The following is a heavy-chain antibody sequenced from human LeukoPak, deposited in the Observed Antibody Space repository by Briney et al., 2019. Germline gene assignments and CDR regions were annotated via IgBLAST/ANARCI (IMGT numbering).Heavy chain of an antibody. CDR3: ARESTYSYAYALDY. Sequence: GGSLRLSCAASGFTFSSYSMNWVRQAPGKGLEWVSSISSSSSYIYYADSVKGRFTISRDNAKNSLYLQMNSLRAEDTAVYYCARESTYSYAYALDYWGQGTLVTVSS. J-gene: IGHJ4*02. V-gene: IGHV3-21*01. D-gene: IGHD5-18*01. CDR1: GFTFSSYS. CDR2: ISSSSSYI.